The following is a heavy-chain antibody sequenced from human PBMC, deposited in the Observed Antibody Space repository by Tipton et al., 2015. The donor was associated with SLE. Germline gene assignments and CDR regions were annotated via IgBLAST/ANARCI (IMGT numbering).Heavy chain of an antibody. D-gene: IGHD6-19*01. J-gene: IGHJ2*01. CDR3: ARHEVAVAGKGDWYFDL. CDR2: INHSGST. CDR1: GGSFSGYY. V-gene: IGHV4-34*01. Sequence: TLSLTCAVYGGSFSGYYWSWIRQPPGKGLEWIGEINHSGSTNYNPSLKSRVTISVDTSKNQFSLKLSSVTAADAAVYCCARHEVAVAGKGDWYFDLWGRGTLVTVSS.